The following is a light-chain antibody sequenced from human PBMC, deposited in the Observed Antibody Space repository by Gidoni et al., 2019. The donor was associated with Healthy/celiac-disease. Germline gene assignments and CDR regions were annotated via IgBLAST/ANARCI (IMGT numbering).Light chain of an antibody. CDR3: SSYTSSSTPCV. J-gene: IGLJ2*01. V-gene: IGLV2-14*01. CDR1: SSDVGGYNY. Sequence: QSALTQPASVSASPGQSITISCTGTSSDVGGYNYVSWYQQHPDKAPKLMIYEVSNRPSGVSNRFSGSKSGNTASLTISGLQAEDEADYYCSSYTSSSTPCVFGGGTKLTVL. CDR2: EVS.